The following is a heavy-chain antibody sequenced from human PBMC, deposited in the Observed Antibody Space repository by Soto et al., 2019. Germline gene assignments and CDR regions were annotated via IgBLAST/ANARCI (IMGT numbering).Heavy chain of an antibody. CDR2: IIPIFGTA. J-gene: IGHJ6*02. CDR3: ARDCSSTRCYGYGMDV. CDR1: GGTFSSYA. D-gene: IGHD2-2*01. Sequence: SVKVSCKASGGTFSSYAISWVRQAPGQGLEWMGGIIPIFGTANYAQKFQGRVTITADKSTSTAYMELSSLRSEDTAVYYCARDCSSTRCYGYGMDVWGQGTTVTVSS. V-gene: IGHV1-69*06.